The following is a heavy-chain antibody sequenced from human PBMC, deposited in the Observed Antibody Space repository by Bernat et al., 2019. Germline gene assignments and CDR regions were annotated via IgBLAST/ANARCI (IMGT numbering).Heavy chain of an antibody. J-gene: IGHJ4*02. CDR3: ARDRAVTTGTDSYFDY. D-gene: IGHD4-17*01. CDR1: GFTFSSYA. Sequence: EVQLLESGGGLVQPGGSLRLSCAASGFTFSSYAMSWVRQAPGKGLEWVSAISGSGGSTYYADSVKGRFTISRDNSKNTLYLQMNSLRAEDTAVYYCARDRAVTTGTDSYFDYWGQGTLVTVSS. V-gene: IGHV3-23*01. CDR2: ISGSGGST.